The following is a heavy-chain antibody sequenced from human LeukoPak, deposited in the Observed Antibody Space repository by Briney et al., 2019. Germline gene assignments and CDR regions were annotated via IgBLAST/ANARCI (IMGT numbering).Heavy chain of an antibody. CDR3: ARDYAGSSSWNWFDP. V-gene: IGHV4-39*02. CDR2: IYYSGST. CDR1: GGSISSSSYY. Sequence: PSETLSLTCTVSGGSISSSSYYWGWIRQPPGKGLEWIGSIYYSGSTYYNPSLKSRVTISVDTSKNQFSLKVTSVTAADTAVYYCARDYAGSSSWNWFDPWGQGTLVTVSS. J-gene: IGHJ5*02. D-gene: IGHD6-13*01.